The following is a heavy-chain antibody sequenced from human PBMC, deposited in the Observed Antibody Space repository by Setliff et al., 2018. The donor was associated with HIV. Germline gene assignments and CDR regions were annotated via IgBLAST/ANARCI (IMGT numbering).Heavy chain of an antibody. CDR3: ARDQGGANGVWFDP. D-gene: IGHD1-26*01. Sequence: SETLSLTCAVSGGSISSGGYSWSWIRQPPGKGLEWIGYIYHSGSTYYNPSLKSRVTVSVDKSKNQFSLKLSSVTAADTAVYYCARDQGGANGVWFDPWGQGTLVTVSS. J-gene: IGHJ5*02. CDR2: IYHSGST. V-gene: IGHV4-30-2*01. CDR1: GGSISSGGYS.